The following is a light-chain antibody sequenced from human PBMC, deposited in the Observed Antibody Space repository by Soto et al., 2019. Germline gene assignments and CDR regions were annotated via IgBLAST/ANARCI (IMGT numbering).Light chain of an antibody. Sequence: QSALTQPPSASGTPGQRVTISCSGSSSNIGSNTVNWYQQLPGTAPKLLIYGNNQRPSGVPDRFSGSKSATSASLAISGLQSEDEADYSCAAWDGSLNAVVFGGGTKLTVL. CDR1: SSNIGSNT. CDR3: AAWDGSLNAVV. V-gene: IGLV1-44*01. CDR2: GNN. J-gene: IGLJ2*01.